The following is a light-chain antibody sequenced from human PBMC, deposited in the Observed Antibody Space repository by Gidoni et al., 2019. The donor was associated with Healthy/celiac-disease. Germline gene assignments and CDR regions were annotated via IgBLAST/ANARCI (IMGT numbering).Light chain of an antibody. CDR2: DAS. J-gene: IGKJ1*01. Sequence: DIQMTQSPSTLSAAVGDRVTIPCRASQSISSWLAWYQQKPGKAPKLLIYDASSLESGVPSRFSGSGSGTDFTLTISSLQPDDFATYYCQQYNSYSWTFGQGTKVEIK. CDR1: QSISSW. V-gene: IGKV1-5*01. CDR3: QQYNSYSWT.